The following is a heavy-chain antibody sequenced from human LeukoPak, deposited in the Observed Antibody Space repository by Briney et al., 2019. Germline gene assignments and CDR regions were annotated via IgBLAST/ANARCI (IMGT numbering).Heavy chain of an antibody. J-gene: IGHJ4*02. CDR3: AKDAGYSNTWLNY. D-gene: IGHD6-13*01. V-gene: IGHV3-30*02. CDR2: IRYDGNNK. CDR1: GFTFSSYG. Sequence: PGGSLRLSCAASGFTFSSYGMHWVRQAPGKGLEWVAFIRYDGNNKYYADSVKGRFTISRDNSKNTLYLQMNSLRAEDTAVYYCAKDAGYSNTWLNYWGQGTLVTVSS.